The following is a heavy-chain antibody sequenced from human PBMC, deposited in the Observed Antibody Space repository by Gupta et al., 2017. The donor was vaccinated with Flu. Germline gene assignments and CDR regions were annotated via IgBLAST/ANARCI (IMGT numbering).Heavy chain of an antibody. CDR3: ARDGVGYNWNDLNWFDP. CDR2: ISSSSSYI. D-gene: IGHD1-1*01. V-gene: IGHV3-21*01. J-gene: IGHJ5*02. CDR1: GFTFSSYS. Sequence: EVQLVESGGGLVKPGGSLRLSCTASGFTFSSYSMNWVRPAPGKGLEWVSSISSSSSYIYYADSVKGRFTISRDNAKNSLYLQMNSLRAEDTAVYYCARDGVGYNWNDLNWFDPWGQGTLVTVSS.